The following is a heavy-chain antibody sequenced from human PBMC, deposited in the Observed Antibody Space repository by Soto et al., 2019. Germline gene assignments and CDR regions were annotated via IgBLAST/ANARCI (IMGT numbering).Heavy chain of an antibody. CDR1: GASMNNHY. Sequence: QVQLQESGPGLVKPSETLSLTCTVSGASMNNHYWSWIRQSPWKGLELMGFIHYTGSTWYNPSLQSRLSLSVETSKNQLSLELRSVTAPDTAVYYCARGNLVFDQWGQGTLVTVSS. J-gene: IGHJ4*02. D-gene: IGHD3-3*01. V-gene: IGHV4-59*11. CDR3: ARGNLVFDQ. CDR2: IHYTGST.